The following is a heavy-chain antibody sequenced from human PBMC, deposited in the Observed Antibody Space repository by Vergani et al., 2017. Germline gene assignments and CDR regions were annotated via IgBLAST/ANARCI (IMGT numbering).Heavy chain of an antibody. CDR1: GGTFSSYT. Sequence: QVQLVQSGAEVKKPGSSVKVSCKASGGTFSSYTISWVRQAPGQGLEWMGRIIPILGIANYAQKFQGRVTITADKSTSTAYMELSSLRSEATAVYYCARSPGDSSGYYTYWGQGTLVTVSS. V-gene: IGHV1-69*02. CDR3: ARSPGDSSGYYTY. J-gene: IGHJ4*02. D-gene: IGHD3-22*01. CDR2: IIPILGIA.